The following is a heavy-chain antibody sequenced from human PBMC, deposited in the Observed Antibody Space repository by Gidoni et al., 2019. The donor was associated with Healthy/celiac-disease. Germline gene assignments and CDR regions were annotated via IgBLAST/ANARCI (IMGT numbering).Heavy chain of an antibody. Sequence: EVQLVESGGGLVQPGCSLRLSCAASCFPFSRSALTWIRRAPGHGLEWDSYISSSGSTIYYDDSVKDRFNISRDNAKNSLYLQMNSLSAEDMAVYYCARDAAVDYYDSSGDRTPGGFFDYWGQGTLVTVSS. V-gene: IGHV3-48*03. CDR2: ISSSGSTI. CDR1: CFPFSRSA. J-gene: IGHJ4*02. D-gene: IGHD3-22*01. CDR3: ARDAAVDYYDSSGDRTPGGFFDY.